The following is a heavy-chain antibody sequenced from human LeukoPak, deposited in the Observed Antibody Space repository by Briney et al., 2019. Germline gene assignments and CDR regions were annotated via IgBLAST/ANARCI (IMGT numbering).Heavy chain of an antibody. J-gene: IGHJ4*02. CDR3: VRDRPSYCDSSVYYRENFDF. Sequence: ASAKVSCKASGYAFTRYYLHWVRQAPGQGLEWMGWINPNRGGTNYAQKFQGRVTMTRDTSISTAYMELSRLRSDDTAVYYCVRDRPSYCDSSVYYRENFDFWGQGTLVSVSS. V-gene: IGHV1-2*02. D-gene: IGHD3-22*01. CDR2: INPNRGGT. CDR1: GYAFTRYY.